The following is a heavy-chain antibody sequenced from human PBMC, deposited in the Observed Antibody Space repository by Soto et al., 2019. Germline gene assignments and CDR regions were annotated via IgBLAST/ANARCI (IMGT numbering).Heavy chain of an antibody. V-gene: IGHV4-31*03. CDR2: ICYSGST. J-gene: IGHJ3*02. D-gene: IGHD4-17*01. Sequence: QVQLQESGPGLVKPSQTLSLTCTVSGGSISSGGYYWSWIRQHPGKGLEWIGYICYSGSTYYNPSLKSRVTISVDTSKNQCSLKLSSVTAADTAVYYCAREYGDYDAFDIWGQGTMVTVSS. CDR1: GGSISSGGYY. CDR3: AREYGDYDAFDI.